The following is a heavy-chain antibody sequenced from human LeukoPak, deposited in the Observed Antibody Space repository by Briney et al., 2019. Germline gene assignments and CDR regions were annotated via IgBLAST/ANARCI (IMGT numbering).Heavy chain of an antibody. CDR1: GFTLNNYS. V-gene: IGHV3-21*01. D-gene: IGHD6-19*01. CDR2: ISSSSSYI. Sequence: GGSLRLSCAASGFTLNNYSMNWVRQAPGKGLEWVSSISSSSSYIYYADSVKGRFTISRDNAKNSLYLQMNSLRAEDTAVYYCARDAHSSGWTDYFDYWGQGTLVTVSS. J-gene: IGHJ4*02. CDR3: ARDAHSSGWTDYFDY.